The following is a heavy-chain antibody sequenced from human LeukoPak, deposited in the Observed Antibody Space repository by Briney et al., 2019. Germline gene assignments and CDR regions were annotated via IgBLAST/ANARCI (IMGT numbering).Heavy chain of an antibody. CDR2: IYNGGII. D-gene: IGHD3-10*01. CDR1: GDSISRYY. V-gene: IGHV4-4*07. Sequence: SETLSLTCTVSGDSISRYYWSWIRQPAGKGLEWIGRIYNGGIITYNPSLKSRVTISIDTSNNQFSLRLRFVTAADTAVYYCARDSGTTGEVKFDPWGQGTLVTVSS. CDR3: ARDSGTTGEVKFDP. J-gene: IGHJ5*02.